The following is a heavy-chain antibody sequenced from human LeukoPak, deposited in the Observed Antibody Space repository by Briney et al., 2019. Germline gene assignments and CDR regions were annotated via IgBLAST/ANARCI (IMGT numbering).Heavy chain of an antibody. CDR1: GFTFSSYG. CDR2: ISYDGSNK. Sequence: PGGSLRLSCAASGFTFSSYGIHWVRQAPGKGLEWVAVISYDGSNKYYADSVKGRFTISRDNSKNTLYLQMNSLRAEDTAVYYCAKGVLGYCSGGSCYYYGMDVWGQGTTVTVSS. D-gene: IGHD2-15*01. V-gene: IGHV3-30*18. J-gene: IGHJ6*02. CDR3: AKGVLGYCSGGSCYYYGMDV.